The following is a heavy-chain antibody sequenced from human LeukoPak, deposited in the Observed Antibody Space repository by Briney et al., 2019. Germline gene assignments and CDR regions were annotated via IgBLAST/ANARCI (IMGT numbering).Heavy chain of an antibody. J-gene: IGHJ4*02. CDR2: ISYDGSNK. D-gene: IGHD6-13*01. CDR1: GFTFSSYG. CDR3: AKEGHGSSLDY. Sequence: PGGSLRLSCAASGFTFSSYGMHWVRQAPGKGLEWVAVISYDGSNKYYADSVKGRFAISRDNSKNTLYLQMNSLRAEDTAVYYCAKEGHGSSLDYWGQGTLVTVSS. V-gene: IGHV3-30*18.